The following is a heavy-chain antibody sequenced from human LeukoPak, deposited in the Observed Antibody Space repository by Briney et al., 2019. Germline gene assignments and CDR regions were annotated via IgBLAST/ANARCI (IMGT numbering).Heavy chain of an antibody. CDR2: INSDGSST. D-gene: IGHD6-25*01. J-gene: IGHJ5*02. CDR1: GFTFDDYA. Sequence: GGSLRLSCAASGFTFDDYAMHWVRQAPGKGLEWVSRINSDGSSTSYADSVKGRFTISRDNAKNTLYLQMNSLRSDDTAVYYCAREGAAAEDVNWFDPWGQGTLVTVSS. CDR3: AREGAAAEDVNWFDP. V-gene: IGHV3-74*01.